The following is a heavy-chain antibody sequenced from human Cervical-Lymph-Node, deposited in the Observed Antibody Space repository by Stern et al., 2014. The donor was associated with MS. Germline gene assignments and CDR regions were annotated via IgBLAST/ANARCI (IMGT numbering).Heavy chain of an antibody. J-gene: IGHJ4*02. CDR3: AKDDGDYVSGGTFEY. Sequence: QVQLEESGGGVVQPGRSLRLSCAASGFTFSSYGMHWVRQAPGKGLEWVAVISYDGSNKYYADSVKGRFTISRDNSKNTLYLQMNSLRAEDTAVYYCAKDDGDYVSGGTFEYWGQGTLVTVSS. CDR1: GFTFSSYG. V-gene: IGHV3-30*18. D-gene: IGHD4-17*01. CDR2: ISYDGSNK.